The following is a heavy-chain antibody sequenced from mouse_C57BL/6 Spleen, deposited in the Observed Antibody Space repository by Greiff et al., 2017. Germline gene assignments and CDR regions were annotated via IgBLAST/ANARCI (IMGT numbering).Heavy chain of an antibody. V-gene: IGHV5-4*01. D-gene: IGHD1-1*01. Sequence: EVQLMESGGGLVKPGGSLKLSCAASGFTFSSYAMSWVRQTPEKRLEWVATISDGGSYTYYPDNVKGRFTISRDNAKNNLYLQMSHLKSEDTAMYYCARDTTVVSYYFDYWGQGTTLTVSS. CDR1: GFTFSSYA. CDR2: ISDGGSYT. J-gene: IGHJ2*01. CDR3: ARDTTVVSYYFDY.